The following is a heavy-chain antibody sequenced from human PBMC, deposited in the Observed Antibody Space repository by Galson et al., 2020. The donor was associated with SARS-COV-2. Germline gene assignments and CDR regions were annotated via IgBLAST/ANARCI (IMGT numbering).Heavy chain of an antibody. J-gene: IGHJ4*02. D-gene: IGHD2-21*02. CDR3: AKDWGGDGHGYFGY. Sequence: GESLKIPCAASGFHFSSYAIHRVRQAPGKGLEWVAVIWYDGTSNFYSDSVKGRFTTSRDNSKNTVYLQMDSLRAEDTAVYYCAKDWGGDGHGYFGYWGQGTLVTVSS. CDR1: GFHFSSYA. V-gene: IGHV3-33*03. CDR2: IWYDGTSN.